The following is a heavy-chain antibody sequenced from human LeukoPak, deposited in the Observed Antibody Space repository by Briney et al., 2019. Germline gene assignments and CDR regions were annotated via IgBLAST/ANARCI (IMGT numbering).Heavy chain of an antibody. CDR2: IYYSGST. D-gene: IGHD3-3*01. V-gene: IGHV4-61*01. Sequence: SETLSLTCTVSGGSVGSGSYYWSWIRQPPGKGLEWIGYIYYSGSTNYNPSLKSRVTISVDTSKNQFSLKLSSVTAADTAVYYCASGLRFLEWTDAFDIWGQGTMVTVSS. CDR1: GGSVGSGSYY. J-gene: IGHJ3*02. CDR3: ASGLRFLEWTDAFDI.